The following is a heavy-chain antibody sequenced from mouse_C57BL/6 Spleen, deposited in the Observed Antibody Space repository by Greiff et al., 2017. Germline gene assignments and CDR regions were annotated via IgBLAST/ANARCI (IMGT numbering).Heavy chain of an antibody. V-gene: IGHV1-53*01. D-gene: IGHD1-1*01. CDR3: ARRGLITTVVATRWYFDV. Sequence: QVQLQQPGTELVKPGASVKLSCKASGYTFTSYWMHWVKQRPGQGLEWIGNLNPSNGGTNYNEKFKSKPTLTVDKSSSTPYMQLSSLTSEDSAVYYCARRGLITTVVATRWYFDVWGTGTTVTVSS. CDR2: LNPSNGGT. CDR1: GYTFTSYW. J-gene: IGHJ1*03.